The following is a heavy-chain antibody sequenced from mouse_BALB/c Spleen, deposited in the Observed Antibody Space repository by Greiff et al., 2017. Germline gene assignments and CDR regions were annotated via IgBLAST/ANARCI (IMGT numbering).Heavy chain of an antibody. Sequence: QVQLQQSGAELVKPGASVKLSCKASGYTFTSYWMHWVKQRPGQGLEWIGEIDPSDSYTNYNQKFKGKATLTVDKSSSTAYMQLSSLTSEDSAVYYCANYGSSYYAMDYWGQGTSVTVSS. CDR1: GYTFTSYW. CDR3: ANYGSSYYAMDY. CDR2: IDPSDSYT. D-gene: IGHD1-1*01. J-gene: IGHJ4*01. V-gene: IGHV1-69*02.